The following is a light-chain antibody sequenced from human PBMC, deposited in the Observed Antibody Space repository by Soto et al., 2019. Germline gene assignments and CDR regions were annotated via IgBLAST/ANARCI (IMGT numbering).Light chain of an antibody. CDR3: CSSAGISTFV. CDR2: EDT. CDR1: SIDVGSYNL. V-gene: IGLV2-23*02. J-gene: IGLJ7*01. Sequence: QSALTPPASVSGSPGQSSTIFCTGTSIDVGSYNLVSWYQQLPGTAPKLIIYEDTKRPSGVSGRLSGSKSGNTASLTISWLQPEDEADYYCCSSAGISTFVFGGCTQLTV.